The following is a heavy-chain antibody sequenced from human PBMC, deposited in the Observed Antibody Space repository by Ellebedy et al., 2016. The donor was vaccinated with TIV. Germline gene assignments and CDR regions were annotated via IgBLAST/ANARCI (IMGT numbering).Heavy chain of an antibody. D-gene: IGHD3-9*01. Sequence: SETLSLTXAVSGGSISSSNWWSWVRQPPGKGLEWIGEIYHSGSTNYNPSLKSRVTISVDKSKNQFSLKLSSVTAADTAVYYCARDLTKVRYFDWLPIWGQGTLVTVSS. CDR2: IYHSGST. CDR1: GGSISSSNW. J-gene: IGHJ4*02. CDR3: ARDLTKVRYFDWLPI. V-gene: IGHV4-4*02.